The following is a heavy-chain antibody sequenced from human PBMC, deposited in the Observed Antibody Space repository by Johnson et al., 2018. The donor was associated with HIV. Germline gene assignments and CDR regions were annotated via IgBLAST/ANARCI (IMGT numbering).Heavy chain of an antibody. Sequence: QAGRSLRLFCAASGFIFSSYGMHCVRQAQGKGLGGVVVIWYEGTNKYYVDSVQCRFTISRANAKNSLYLQMNSLRAEDTAVYYCARVSFSRPTSPNYINDAFDIWGQGTMVTVSS. D-gene: IGHD4-11*01. V-gene: IGHV3-33*01. J-gene: IGHJ3*02. CDR3: ARVSFSRPTSPNYINDAFDI. CDR1: GFIFSSYG. CDR2: IWYEGTNK.